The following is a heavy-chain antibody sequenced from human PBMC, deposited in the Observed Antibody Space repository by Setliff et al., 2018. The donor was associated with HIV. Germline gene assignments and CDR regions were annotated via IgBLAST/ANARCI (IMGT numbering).Heavy chain of an antibody. J-gene: IGHJ4*02. CDR2: IYYSGSG. CDR3: AREVRWELPQGFDH. V-gene: IGHV4-61*01. CDR1: GDSVSSRSYY. Sequence: PSETLSLTCTVSGDSVSSRSYYWSWIRQPPGKGLEWIGYIYYSGSGYYNSSLKSRVTISVDTSRNECSLKLTSVTAADTAVYYCAREVRWELPQGFDHWGQGSQVTVSS. D-gene: IGHD1-26*01.